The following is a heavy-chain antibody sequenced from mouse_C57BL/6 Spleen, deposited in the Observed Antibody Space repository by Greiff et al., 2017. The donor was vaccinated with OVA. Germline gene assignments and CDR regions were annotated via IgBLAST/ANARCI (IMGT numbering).Heavy chain of an antibody. V-gene: IGHV1-26*01. Sequence: VQLQQSGPELVKPGASVKISCKASGYTFTDYYMNWVKQSHGKSLEWIGDINPNNGGTSYNQKFKGKATLTVDKSSSTAYMELRSLTSEDSAVYYCARRLGRRYFDYWGQGTTLTVSS. D-gene: IGHD4-1*01. CDR3: ARRLGRRYFDY. J-gene: IGHJ2*01. CDR1: GYTFTDYY. CDR2: INPNNGGT.